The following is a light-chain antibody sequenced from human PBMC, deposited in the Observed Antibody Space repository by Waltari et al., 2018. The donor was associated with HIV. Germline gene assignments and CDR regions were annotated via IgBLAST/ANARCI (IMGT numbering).Light chain of an antibody. CDR3: QQYNSYSGT. J-gene: IGKJ1*01. V-gene: IGKV1-5*03. Sequence: DIQMTQSPFTLSASVGDRVTITCRASQGVGDWLAWYQQKPGKAPDLLIYKASSLKSGVPSRFSGSGSGTEFTLTISSLQPDDFATYYCQQYNSYSGTFGQGTKVEIK. CDR2: KAS. CDR1: QGVGDW.